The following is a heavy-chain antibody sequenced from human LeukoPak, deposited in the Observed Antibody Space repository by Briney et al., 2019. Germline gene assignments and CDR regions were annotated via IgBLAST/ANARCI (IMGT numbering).Heavy chain of an antibody. V-gene: IGHV3-11*04. CDR3: ARDLESIVVVVAATLIGY. D-gene: IGHD2-15*01. Sequence: GGSLRLSCAASGFTFSDYYMSWIRQAPGKGLEWVSYISSSGRTIYYADSVKGRFTISRDNSKNTLYLQMNSLRAEDTAVYYCARDLESIVVVVAATLIGYWGQGTLVTVSS. CDR1: GFTFSDYY. CDR2: ISSSGRTI. J-gene: IGHJ4*02.